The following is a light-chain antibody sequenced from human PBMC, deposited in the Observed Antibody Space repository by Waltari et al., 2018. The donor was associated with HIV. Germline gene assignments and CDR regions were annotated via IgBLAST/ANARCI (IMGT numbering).Light chain of an antibody. CDR1: SSDIGAYNR. CDR3: SSYTASSTWV. J-gene: IGLJ3*02. Sequence: QSALTQPPSVSGSLGQSVTISCTGTSSDIGAYNRVSWYQQSPGTAPKLRIYEVTRLPAGVPFLFSGSKSGNTASRAISGLQAYDEADYYCSSYTASSTWVFGGGTKLTVL. V-gene: IGLV2-18*02. CDR2: EVT.